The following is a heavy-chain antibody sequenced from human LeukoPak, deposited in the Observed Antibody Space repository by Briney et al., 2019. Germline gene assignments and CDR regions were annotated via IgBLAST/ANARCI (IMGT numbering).Heavy chain of an antibody. D-gene: IGHD3-3*01. J-gene: IGHJ1*01. CDR3: ARDESGTILGVVSKYFQH. CDR2: ISSSGSTI. Sequence: GGSLRLSCAASGFTFSDYYMSWIRQAPGKGLEWVSYISSSGSTIYYADSVKGRFTISRDNAKNSLYLQMNSLRAEDTAVYYCARDESGTILGVVSKYFQHWGQGTLVTVSS. V-gene: IGHV3-11*04. CDR1: GFTFSDYY.